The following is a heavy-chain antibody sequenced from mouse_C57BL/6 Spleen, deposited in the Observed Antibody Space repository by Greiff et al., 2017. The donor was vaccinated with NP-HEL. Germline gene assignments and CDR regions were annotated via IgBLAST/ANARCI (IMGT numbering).Heavy chain of an antibody. Sequence: VQLKQSGPELVKPGASVKMSCKASGYTFTDYNMHWVKQSHGKSLEWIGYINPNNGGTSYNQKFKGKATLTVNKSSSTAYMELRSLTSEDSAVYYCARLGQLRPHYYAMDYWGQGTSVTVSS. CDR2: INPNNGGT. D-gene: IGHD3-2*02. V-gene: IGHV1-22*01. CDR1: GYTFTDYN. J-gene: IGHJ4*01. CDR3: ARLGQLRPHYYAMDY.